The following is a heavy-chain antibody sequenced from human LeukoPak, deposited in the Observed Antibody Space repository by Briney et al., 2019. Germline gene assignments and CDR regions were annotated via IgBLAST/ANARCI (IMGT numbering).Heavy chain of an antibody. CDR1: GFTFSSYA. CDR3: AKVGVVVAATLYFDY. J-gene: IGHJ4*02. D-gene: IGHD2-15*01. Sequence: PSGSLRLSCAASGFTFSSYAMSWVRQAPGKGLEWVSAISGSGGSTYYADSVKGRFTISRENSKTTLYLQMNSLRAEDTAVYYCAKVGVVVAATLYFDYWGQGTLVTVSS. V-gene: IGHV3-23*01. CDR2: ISGSGGST.